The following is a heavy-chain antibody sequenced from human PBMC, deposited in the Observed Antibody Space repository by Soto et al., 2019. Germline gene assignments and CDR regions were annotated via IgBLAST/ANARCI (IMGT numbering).Heavy chain of an antibody. J-gene: IGHJ4*02. CDR3: AKALSSNYYSDY. CDR2: ISGSGGTT. D-gene: IGHD4-4*01. Sequence: PGGSLRLSCAASGFTFSSYAMSWVRQAPGKGLEWVSGISGSGGTTYYADSVKGRFTISRDNSKNTLHLQMNSLRAEDTAVYYCAKALSSNYYSDYWGQGTLVTVSS. CDR1: GFTFSSYA. V-gene: IGHV3-23*01.